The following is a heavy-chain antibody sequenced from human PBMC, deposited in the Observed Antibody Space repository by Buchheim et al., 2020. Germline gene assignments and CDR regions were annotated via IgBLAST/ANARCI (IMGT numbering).Heavy chain of an antibody. CDR1: GLTFSSSA. Sequence: EVQLLESGGGLVQPGGSLRLSCAASGLTFSSSAMNWVRQAPGKGLEWVSSISGGGDYTYYADSVMGRFTISRDNSESTLFLQMNSLRAEDTAVHYCTKKLLSGSYPFDNWGQGTL. CDR3: TKKLLSGSYPFDN. D-gene: IGHD3-22*01. J-gene: IGHJ4*02. V-gene: IGHV3-23*01. CDR2: ISGGGDYT.